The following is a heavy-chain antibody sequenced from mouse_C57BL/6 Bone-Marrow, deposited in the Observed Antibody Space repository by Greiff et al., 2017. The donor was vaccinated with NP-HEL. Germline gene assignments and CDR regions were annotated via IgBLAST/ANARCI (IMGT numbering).Heavy chain of an antibody. CDR2: ISSGSSTI. Sequence: EVKLQESGGGLVKPGGSLKLSCAASGFTFSDYGMHWVRQAPEKGLEWVAYISSGSSTIYYADTVKGRFTISRDNAKNTLFLQMTSLRSEDTAMYYCARDGSSYNYAMDYWGQGTSVTVSS. V-gene: IGHV5-17*01. CDR1: GFTFSDYG. D-gene: IGHD1-1*01. J-gene: IGHJ4*01. CDR3: ARDGSSYNYAMDY.